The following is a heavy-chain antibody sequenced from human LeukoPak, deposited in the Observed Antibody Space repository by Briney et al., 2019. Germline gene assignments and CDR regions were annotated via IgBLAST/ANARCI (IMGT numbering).Heavy chain of an antibody. CDR2: INPNSGGT. V-gene: IGHV1-2*02. J-gene: IGHJ4*02. Sequence: GASVKVSCKASGYTFTGYYMHWVRQAPGQGLEWMGWINPNSGGTNYAQKFQGRVTMTRDTSISTAYMELSRLRSDDTAVYYCARGLFMVRGVIINARFYDYWGQGTLVTVSS. CDR3: ARGLFMVRGVIINARFYDY. CDR1: GYTFTGYY. D-gene: IGHD3-10*01.